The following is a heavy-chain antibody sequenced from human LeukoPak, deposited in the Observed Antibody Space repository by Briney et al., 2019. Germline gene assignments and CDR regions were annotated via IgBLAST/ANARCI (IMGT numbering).Heavy chain of an antibody. CDR3: ASQVVPAACFDY. CDR1: GGSISSHY. Sequence: SETLSLTCTVSGGSISSHYWSWIRQPPGKGLEWIGYIYYSGCTNYNPSLKSRVTISVDTSKNQFSLKLSSVTAADTAVYYCASQVVPAACFDYWGQGTLVTVSS. V-gene: IGHV4-59*11. CDR2: IYYSGCT. D-gene: IGHD2-2*01. J-gene: IGHJ4*02.